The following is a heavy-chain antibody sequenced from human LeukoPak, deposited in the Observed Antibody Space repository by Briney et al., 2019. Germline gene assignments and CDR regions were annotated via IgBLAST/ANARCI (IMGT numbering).Heavy chain of an antibody. D-gene: IGHD1-1*01. CDR2: IYYRENT. V-gene: IGHV4-30-4*08. CDR3: ARGEWNGGFDP. Sequence: SETLSLTCTVSGGSISSGGFYWNWIRQHPGKGLEWIGYIYYRENTYYNPSLKSRITMSVDTSKNQFSLKLSSVTAADTAVYYCARGEWNGGFDPWGQGTLVTVSS. J-gene: IGHJ5*02. CDR1: GGSISSGGFY.